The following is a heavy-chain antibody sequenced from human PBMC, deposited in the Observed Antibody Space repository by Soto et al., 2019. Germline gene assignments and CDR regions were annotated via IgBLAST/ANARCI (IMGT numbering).Heavy chain of an antibody. D-gene: IGHD3-10*01. CDR2: INPNSGGT. CDR1: GYIFTDYY. J-gene: IGHJ4*02. CDR3: ARDSGSP. V-gene: IGHV1-2*06. Sequence: ASVKVSCKASGYIFTDYYMHWVRQAPGQELGWMGRINPNSGGTNYAQKFQGRVTMTRDTSISTAYMELSSLRSEDTAVYYCARDSGSPWGPGTMVTAPQ.